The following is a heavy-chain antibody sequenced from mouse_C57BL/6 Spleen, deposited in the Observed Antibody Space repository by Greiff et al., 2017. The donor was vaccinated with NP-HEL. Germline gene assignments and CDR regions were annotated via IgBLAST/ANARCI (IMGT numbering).Heavy chain of an antibody. J-gene: IGHJ2*01. CDR1: GYSITSGYY. V-gene: IGHV3-6*01. CDR3: ARGYYGSGAYFDY. Sequence: EVQLVESGPGLVKPSQSLSLTCSVTGYSITSGYYWNWIRQFPGNKLEWMGYISYDGSNNYNPSLKNRISITRDTSKNQFFLKLNSVTTEDTATYYCARGYYGSGAYFDYWGQGTTLTVSS. D-gene: IGHD1-1*01. CDR2: ISYDGSN.